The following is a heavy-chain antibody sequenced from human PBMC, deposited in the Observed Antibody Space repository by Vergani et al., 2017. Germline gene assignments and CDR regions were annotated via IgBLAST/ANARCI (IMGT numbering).Heavy chain of an antibody. Sequence: VQLVESGGGLVQPGGSLRLSCAASGFTFSSYEMNWICQPPGKGLEWIGSIYYSGSTYYNPSLKSRVTISVDTSKNQFSLKLSSVTAADTAVYYCARLGGYNYGLFDPWGQGTLVTVSS. CDR3: ARLGGYNYGLFDP. V-gene: IGHV4-59*05. D-gene: IGHD5-18*01. CDR1: GFTFSSYE. CDR2: IYYSGST. J-gene: IGHJ5*02.